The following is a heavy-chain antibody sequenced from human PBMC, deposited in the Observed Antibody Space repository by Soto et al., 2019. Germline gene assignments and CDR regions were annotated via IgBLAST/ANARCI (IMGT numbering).Heavy chain of an antibody. J-gene: IGHJ4*02. Sequence: QVQLVQSGAEVKKPGSSVKVSCKASGGTLSSYPISWVRQAPGQGLEWMGRIIPILGLQNYAEKFQGRLTIPPNKPPTTAYRDLTSRGPKAPPGYYFAHPRPDPGVIFGSAPGGQGTWFTAS. CDR1: GGTLSSYP. CDR3: AHPRPDPGVIFGSAP. D-gene: IGHD3-10*01. V-gene: IGHV1-69*02. CDR2: IIPILGLQ.